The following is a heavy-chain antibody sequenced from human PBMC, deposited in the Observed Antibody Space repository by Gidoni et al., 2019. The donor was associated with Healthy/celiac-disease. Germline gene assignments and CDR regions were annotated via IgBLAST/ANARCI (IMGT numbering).Heavy chain of an antibody. Sequence: EVQLVESGGGLVKPGGSLRLSCAASGFTFSNAWRSWVRQAPGKGLEWVGRIKSKTDGGTTDYAAPVKGRFTISRDDSKNTLYLQMNSLKTEDTAVYYCTTDQRGNIAAAGTAYYWGQGTLVTVSS. V-gene: IGHV3-15*01. CDR3: TTDQRGNIAAAGTAYY. J-gene: IGHJ4*02. D-gene: IGHD6-13*01. CDR2: IKSKTDGGTT. CDR1: GFTFSNAW.